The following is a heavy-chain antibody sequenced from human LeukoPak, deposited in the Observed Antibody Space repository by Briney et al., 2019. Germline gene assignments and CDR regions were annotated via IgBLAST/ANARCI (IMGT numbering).Heavy chain of an antibody. D-gene: IGHD2-2*01. CDR3: VRHNTQEYVADY. V-gene: IGHV4-59*08. CDR2: VSYSRST. J-gene: IGHJ4*02. Sequence: PSETLSLTCTVSGGSISSYYWSWIRQPPGKELEWIGYVSYSRSTNYNPSLKSRVTISVDTSKNQFSLKLSSVTAADTAMYYCVRHNTQEYVADYWGQGTLVTVSS. CDR1: GGSISSYY.